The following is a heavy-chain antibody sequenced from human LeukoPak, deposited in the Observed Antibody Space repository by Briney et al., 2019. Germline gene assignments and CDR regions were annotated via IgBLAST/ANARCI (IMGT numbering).Heavy chain of an antibody. Sequence: SETLSLTCTVSGGSISSYYWGWIRQPPGKGLEWIGSIYYSGSTYYNPSLKSRFTISVDTSKDQFSLKLSSVTAADTAVYYCARAYSSSWYDLGHFDYWGQGTLVTVSS. V-gene: IGHV4-39*07. CDR3: ARAYSSSWYDLGHFDY. CDR2: IYYSGST. J-gene: IGHJ4*02. CDR1: GGSISSYY. D-gene: IGHD6-13*01.